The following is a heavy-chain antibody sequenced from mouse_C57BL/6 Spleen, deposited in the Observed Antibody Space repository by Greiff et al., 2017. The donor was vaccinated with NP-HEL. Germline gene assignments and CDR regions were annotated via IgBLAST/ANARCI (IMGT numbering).Heavy chain of an antibody. D-gene: IGHD2-1*01. CDR2: ISSGGSYT. J-gene: IGHJ2*01. CDR3: ARQGFMVTFDY. CDR1: GFTFSSYG. Sequence: EVKLMESGGDLVKPGGSLKLSCAASGFTFSSYGMSWVRQTPDKRLEWVATISSGGSYTYYPDSVKGRFTISRDNAKNTLYLQMSSLKSEDTAMYYCARQGFMVTFDYWGQGTTLTVSS. V-gene: IGHV5-6*01.